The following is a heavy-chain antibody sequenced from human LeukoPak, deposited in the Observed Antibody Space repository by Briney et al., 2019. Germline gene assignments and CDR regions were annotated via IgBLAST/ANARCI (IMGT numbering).Heavy chain of an antibody. Sequence: PGGSLRLSCAASGFTFSSYAMSWVRQAPGKGLEWVSAISGSGGSTYYADSVKGRFTISRDNSKNTLYLQMNSPRAEDTAIYYCAKDRVVPAALFDYWGQGTLVTVSS. CDR3: AKDRVVPAALFDY. J-gene: IGHJ4*02. V-gene: IGHV3-23*01. D-gene: IGHD2-2*01. CDR1: GFTFSSYA. CDR2: ISGSGGST.